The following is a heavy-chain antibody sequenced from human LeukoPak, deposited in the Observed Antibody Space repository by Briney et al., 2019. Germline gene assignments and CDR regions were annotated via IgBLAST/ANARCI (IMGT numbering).Heavy chain of an antibody. CDR1: GYDFTGHY. CDR3: AREVLVYGLDV. D-gene: IGHD2-2*03. Sequence: GASVKVSCKASGYDFTGHYVHWVRQAPGQGLEWMGWIDPRGGGTIYTQKFQGRVTMTRDTAISTAYMELRRLKSDDTAVYYCAREVLVYGLDVWGNGTAVAVSA. J-gene: IGHJ6*04. CDR2: IDPRGGGT. V-gene: IGHV1-2*02.